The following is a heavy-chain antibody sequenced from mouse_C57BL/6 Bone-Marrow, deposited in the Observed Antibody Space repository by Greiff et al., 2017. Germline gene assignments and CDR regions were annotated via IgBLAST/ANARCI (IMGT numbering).Heavy chain of an antibody. CDR3: ARGDYGIAWFAY. D-gene: IGHD1-1*01. J-gene: IGHJ3*01. CDR1: GFTFSDYG. Sequence: EVKVVESGGGLVKPGGSLKLSCAASGFTFSDYGMHWVRQAPEKGLEWVAYISSGSSTIYYADTVKGRFTISRDNAKNTLFLQMTSLRSEDTAMYYCARGDYGIAWFAYGGQGTLVTVSA. V-gene: IGHV5-17*01. CDR2: ISSGSSTI.